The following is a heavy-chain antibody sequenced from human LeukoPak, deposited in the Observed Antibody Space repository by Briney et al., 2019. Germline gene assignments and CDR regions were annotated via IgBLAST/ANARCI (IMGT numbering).Heavy chain of an antibody. Sequence: ASVKVSCKASGYTFIKHWMHWVRQGPGQGREWVGVINPPGTTTLYAQKFQGRVTITADESTSTAYMELSSLRSEDTAVYYCARAEGYCSGGSCYTGADDYWGQGTLVTVSS. V-gene: IGHV1-46*01. CDR3: ARAEGYCSGGSCYTGADDY. J-gene: IGHJ4*02. CDR2: INPPGTTT. CDR1: GYTFIKHW. D-gene: IGHD2-15*01.